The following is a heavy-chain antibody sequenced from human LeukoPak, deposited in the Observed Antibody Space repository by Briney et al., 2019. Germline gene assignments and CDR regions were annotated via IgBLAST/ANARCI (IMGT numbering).Heavy chain of an antibody. V-gene: IGHV4-34*01. D-gene: IGHD1-26*01. CDR1: GGSFSGYY. CDR2: INHSGST. J-gene: IGHJ4*02. Sequence: SETLSLTCAVYGGSFSGYYWSWIRQPPGKGLEWIGEINHSGSTNYNPSLKSRVTISVDTSKNQFSLKLSSVTAADTAVYYCARALHGGSYFLDYWGQGTLVTVSS. CDR3: ARALHGGSYFLDY.